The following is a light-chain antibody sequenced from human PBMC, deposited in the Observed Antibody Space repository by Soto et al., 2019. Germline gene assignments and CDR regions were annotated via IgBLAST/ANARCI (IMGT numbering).Light chain of an antibody. CDR2: EVT. Sequence: QSALTQPASVSGSPGQSITISCTGTSSDVGGYNYVSWHQQHPGKAPKVLIYEVTNRPSGVSNRFSGSKSGNTASLTISGLQAEDEADYYCSSYTSRSTWLFGGGTQLTVL. V-gene: IGLV2-14*01. J-gene: IGLJ3*02. CDR3: SSYTSRSTWL. CDR1: SSDVGGYNY.